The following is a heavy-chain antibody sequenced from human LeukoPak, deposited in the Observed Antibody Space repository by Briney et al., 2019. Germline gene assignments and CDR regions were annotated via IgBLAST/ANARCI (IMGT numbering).Heavy chain of an antibody. CDR2: IYYSGST. J-gene: IGHJ4*02. Sequence: SETLSLTCTVSGGSISSSSYYWGWIRQPPGKGLEWIGSIYYSGSTYYNPSLKSRVTISVDTSKNQFSLKLSSVTAADTVVYYCARNLLRFLALDYWGQGTLVTVSS. CDR3: ARNLLRFLALDY. D-gene: IGHD3-3*01. V-gene: IGHV4-39*07. CDR1: GGSISSSSYY.